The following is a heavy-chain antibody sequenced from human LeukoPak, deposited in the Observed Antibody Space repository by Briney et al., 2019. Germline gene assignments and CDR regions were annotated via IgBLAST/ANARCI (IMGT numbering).Heavy chain of an antibody. CDR2: ISAYNGNT. D-gene: IGHD3-10*01. CDR3: ARSGERYYYYYYGMDV. J-gene: IGHJ6*02. V-gene: IGHV1-18*01. Sequence: ASVKVSCKASGYTFTSYGISWVRQAPGQGLEWMEWISAYNGNTNYAQKLQGRVTMTTDTSTSTAYMELRSLRSDDTAVYYCARSGERYYYYYYGMDVWGQGTTVTVSS. CDR1: GYTFTSYG.